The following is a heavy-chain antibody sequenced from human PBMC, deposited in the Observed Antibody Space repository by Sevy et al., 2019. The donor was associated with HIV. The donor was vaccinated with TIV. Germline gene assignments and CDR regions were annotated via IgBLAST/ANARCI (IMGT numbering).Heavy chain of an antibody. V-gene: IGHV3-13*01. CDR3: TRAAVAGSNRFDP. Sequence: GGSLRLSCEASGFSFNSYDMHWVRQAPGKGLEWVSGIGPTGDTYYSGSVKGRLTISRQNAKNSLYLQMKSLRVGDTAVYYCTRAAVAGSNRFDPWGQGTLVTVSS. CDR2: IGPTGDT. J-gene: IGHJ5*02. CDR1: GFSFNSYD. D-gene: IGHD6-19*01.